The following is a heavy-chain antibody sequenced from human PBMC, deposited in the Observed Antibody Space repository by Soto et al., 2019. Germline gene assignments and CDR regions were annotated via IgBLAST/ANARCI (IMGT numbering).Heavy chain of an antibody. V-gene: IGHV3-30*18. J-gene: IGHJ4*01. Sequence: QVQLVESGGGVVQPGRSLRLSCAASGFTFSSYGMHWVRQAPGKGLERVAVISYDGSNKYYADSVKGRFTISRDNSKNTLYLQINIPRCEDTPVYDCAEGAYSRSYLDYCGQGALVSVSS. CDR1: GFTFSSYG. CDR2: ISYDGSNK. CDR3: AEGAYSRSYLDY. D-gene: IGHD1-26*01.